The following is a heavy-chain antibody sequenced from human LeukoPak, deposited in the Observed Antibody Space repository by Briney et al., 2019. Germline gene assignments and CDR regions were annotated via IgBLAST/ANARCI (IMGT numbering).Heavy chain of an antibody. V-gene: IGHV3-15*01. CDR2: IKSKTDGGTT. Sequence: PGGSLRLSCAASGFTFSNAWMSWVRQAPGKGLEWVGRIKSKTDGGTTDYAAPVKGRFTISRDDSKNTLYLQMNSLKTEDTAVYYCTTGITMVRGVAHFYYYGMDVWGQGTTVTVSS. CDR3: TTGITMVRGVAHFYYYGMDV. D-gene: IGHD3-10*01. J-gene: IGHJ6*02. CDR1: GFTFSNAW.